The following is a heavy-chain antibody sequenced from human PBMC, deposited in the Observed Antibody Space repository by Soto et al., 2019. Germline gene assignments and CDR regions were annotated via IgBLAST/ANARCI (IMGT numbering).Heavy chain of an antibody. V-gene: IGHV3-30*18. CDR3: AKDLLPNTVTTCGS. D-gene: IGHD4-17*01. Sequence: QVQLVESGGGAVQPGRSLRLSCAASGFTFDSHGMHWVRQAPGKGVEWVAVISSDGNNKYYADSVKGRFTISRDNFNNILYLQMSGLRAEDTAVYYCAKDLLPNTVTTCGSWGQGTLVTVSS. CDR2: ISSDGNNK. J-gene: IGHJ5*02. CDR1: GFTFDSHG.